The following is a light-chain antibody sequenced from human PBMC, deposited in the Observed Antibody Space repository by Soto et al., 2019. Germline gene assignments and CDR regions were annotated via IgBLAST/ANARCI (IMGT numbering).Light chain of an antibody. Sequence: DIVLTQSPASLSLSPGERATLSCRASQSVSSHLAWFQQRPGQAPSLLIYDASNRATGIPARFSGRGSGTDFTLTISSLEPEDFAVDYCQQRSSAITFGQGTRLEIK. J-gene: IGKJ5*01. CDR2: DAS. V-gene: IGKV3-11*01. CDR1: QSVSSH. CDR3: QQRSSAIT.